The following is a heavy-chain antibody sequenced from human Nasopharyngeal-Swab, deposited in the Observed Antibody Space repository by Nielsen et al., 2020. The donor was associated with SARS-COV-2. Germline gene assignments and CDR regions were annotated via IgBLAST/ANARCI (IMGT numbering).Heavy chain of an antibody. D-gene: IGHD4-11*01. V-gene: IGHV3-30-3*01. J-gene: IGHJ4*02. CDR1: GFTFSSYA. CDR3: ARDLKGNYADSGDY. CDR2: ITYDGSNK. Sequence: GGSLRLSCAASGFTFSSYAMHWVRQDPGKGLEWVAFITYDGSNKYYADSVKGRFTISRDNSKNTLYLQMNSLRAEDTAVYYCARDLKGNYADSGDYWGQGTLVTVSS.